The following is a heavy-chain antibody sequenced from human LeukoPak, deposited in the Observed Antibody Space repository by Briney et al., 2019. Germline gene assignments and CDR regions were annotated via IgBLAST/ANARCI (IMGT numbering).Heavy chain of an antibody. D-gene: IGHD4-17*01. CDR1: GFTFSSYA. CDR2: ISYDGSNK. CDR3: AKIPYGDYVLDYYYYMDV. V-gene: IGHV3-30*04. J-gene: IGHJ6*03. Sequence: GGSLRLSCAASGFTFSSYAMHWVRQAPGKGLDWVALISYDGSNKYYADSVKGRFTISRDNSKNTLYLQMYSLRAEDTAVYYCAKIPYGDYVLDYYYYMDVWGKGTTVTISS.